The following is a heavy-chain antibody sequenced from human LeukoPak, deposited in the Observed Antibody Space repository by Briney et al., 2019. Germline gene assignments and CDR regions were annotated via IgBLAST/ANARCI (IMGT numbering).Heavy chain of an antibody. CDR3: AKDKARTMRGGGAFDI. CDR1: GFTFDDYA. D-gene: IGHD3-22*01. V-gene: IGHV3-9*03. CDR2: ISWNSGSI. Sequence: PGGSLRLSCAASGFTFDDYAMHWVRQAPGKGLEWVSGISWNSGSIGYADSVKGRFTISRDNAKNSLYLQMNSLRAEDMALYYCAKDKARTMRGGGAFDIWGQGTMVTVSS. J-gene: IGHJ3*02.